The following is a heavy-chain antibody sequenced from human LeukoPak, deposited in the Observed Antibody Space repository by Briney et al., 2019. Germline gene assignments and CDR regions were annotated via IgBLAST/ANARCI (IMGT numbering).Heavy chain of an antibody. CDR3: ARVILLWFGELSAFDY. CDR2: ISAYNGNT. CDR1: GYTFTSYG. D-gene: IGHD3-10*01. J-gene: IGHJ4*02. Sequence: ASVKVSCKASGYTFTSYGISWVRQAPGQGLEWMGWISAYNGNTNYAQKLQGRVTMTTDTSTSTAYMELRSLRSDDTAVYYCARVILLWFGELSAFDYWGQGTLVTVSS. V-gene: IGHV1-18*01.